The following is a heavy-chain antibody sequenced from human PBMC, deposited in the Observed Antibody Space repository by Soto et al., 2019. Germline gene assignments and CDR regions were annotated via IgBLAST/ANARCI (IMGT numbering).Heavy chain of an antibody. CDR2: ISAYNGNT. CDR3: ARDLIAVRPGWFDP. J-gene: IGHJ5*02. Sequence: AAGKVCCKASCYTFNRYGISWVLQSPGQGLEGMGWISAYNGNTNYAQKVQGRVTLTTDTSTSTAYMELRSLTSDDTAVYYCARDLIAVRPGWFDPWGQGTLVPVSS. CDR1: CYTFNRYG. D-gene: IGHD6-6*01. V-gene: IGHV1-18*01.